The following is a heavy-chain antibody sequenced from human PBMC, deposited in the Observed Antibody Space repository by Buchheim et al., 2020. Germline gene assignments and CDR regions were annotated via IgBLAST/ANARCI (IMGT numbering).Heavy chain of an antibody. Sequence: QVQLQESGPGLVKPSETLSLTCSVSGASTIAYYWSWIRQPPGKGLEWIGYVDYSGSSTYNPSLNSRVKISLDTSKQFSLHLSSVTASDTAVYYCAKFYQSGWPDRWFDSWGQG. J-gene: IGHJ5*01. CDR1: GASTIAYY. CDR2: VDYSGSS. V-gene: IGHV4-59*03. D-gene: IGHD6-19*01. CDR3: AKFYQSGWPDRWFDS.